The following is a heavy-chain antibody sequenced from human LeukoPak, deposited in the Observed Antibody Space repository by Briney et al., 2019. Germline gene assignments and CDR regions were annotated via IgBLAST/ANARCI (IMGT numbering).Heavy chain of an antibody. D-gene: IGHD1-26*01. CDR2: ISSSSSYI. J-gene: IGHJ4*02. CDR1: GFTFSSYS. V-gene: IGHV3-21*01. CDR3: AEVGAKYE. Sequence: PGRSLRLSCVASGFTFSSYSMNWVRQAPGKGLEWVSSISSSSSYIYYADSVKGRFTISRDNAKNSLYLQMNSLRAEDTAVYYCAEVGAKYEWGQGTLVTVSS.